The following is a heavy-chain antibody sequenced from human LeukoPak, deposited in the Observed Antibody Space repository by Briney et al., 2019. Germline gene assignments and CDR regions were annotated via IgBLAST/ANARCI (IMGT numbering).Heavy chain of an antibody. D-gene: IGHD4-17*01. CDR1: GYTFTGYY. Sequence: ASGKVSCKASGYTFTGYYMHWVRQAPGQGLEWMGWINPNSGGTNYAQKFQGRVTMTRDTSISTAYMELSRLRSDDTAVYYCARELTTYCAFDIWGQGTMVTVSS. J-gene: IGHJ3*02. CDR3: ARELTTYCAFDI. CDR2: INPNSGGT. V-gene: IGHV1-2*02.